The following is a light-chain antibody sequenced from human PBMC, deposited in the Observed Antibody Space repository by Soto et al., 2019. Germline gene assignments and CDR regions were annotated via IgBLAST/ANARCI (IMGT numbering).Light chain of an antibody. V-gene: IGLV1-47*01. CDR1: SSNIGSNY. CDR3: AAWYNRLSCMYV. J-gene: IGLJ1*01. Sequence: QSVLTQPPSASGTPGQRVTISCSGSSSNIGSNYVYWYQQLPGTAPKLLIYRNNQRPSGVPDRFSGSKSGTSASLAISGLRSEDVSDYYCAAWYNRLSCMYVFGSGSNGNV. CDR2: RNN.